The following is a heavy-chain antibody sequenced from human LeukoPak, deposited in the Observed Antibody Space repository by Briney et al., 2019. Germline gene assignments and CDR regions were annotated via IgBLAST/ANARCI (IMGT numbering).Heavy chain of an antibody. CDR2: IDWDDDK. V-gene: IGHV2-70*11. CDR1: GFSLSTSRMG. CDR3: ARMHYYDSSGYPHSFEY. D-gene: IGHD3-22*01. Sequence: SGPTLVNPTQTLTLTCTFSGFSLSTSRMGVSWIRQPTGKAPEWLARIDWDDDKYYSTSLKTRLTISKDTSKNQVALTMTNMDPVDTATYYCARMHYYDSSGYPHSFEYWGQGTLVTVSS. J-gene: IGHJ4*02.